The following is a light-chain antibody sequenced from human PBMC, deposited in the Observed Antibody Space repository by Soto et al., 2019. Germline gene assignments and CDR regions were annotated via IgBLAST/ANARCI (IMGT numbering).Light chain of an antibody. CDR2: GAS. J-gene: IGKJ1*01. V-gene: IGKV3-20*01. CDR3: QQYGSSLWT. CDR1: QSLSSNY. Sequence: VVTQSAGTLSLYPGERATLSCRASQSLSSNYLAWYQQNLGQAHRLFIYGASSRATGIPDRFSVIVSGTDLTINLRRLEPEDGALYYCQQYGSSLWTFGQGTKV.